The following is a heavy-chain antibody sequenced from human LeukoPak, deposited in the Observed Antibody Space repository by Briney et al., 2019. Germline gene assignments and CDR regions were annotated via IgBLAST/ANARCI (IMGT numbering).Heavy chain of an antibody. Sequence: PGGSLRLSCAAPGFTFSSYGMPWVRQAPGKGLEWVAFIRYDGSNKYYADSVKGRFTVSRDNSKNTLYLQMNSLRTEDTAVYYCAKDSEGFQWLAYFDYWGQGTLVTVSS. J-gene: IGHJ4*02. CDR2: IRYDGSNK. CDR1: GFTFSSYG. CDR3: AKDSEGFQWLAYFDY. D-gene: IGHD6-19*01. V-gene: IGHV3-30*02.